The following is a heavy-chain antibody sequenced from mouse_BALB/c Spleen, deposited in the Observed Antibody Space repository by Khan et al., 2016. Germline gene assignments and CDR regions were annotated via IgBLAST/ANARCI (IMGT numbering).Heavy chain of an antibody. D-gene: IGHD2-3*01. CDR1: GYSITSDYA. CDR3: ANDVYFPAWFAY. V-gene: IGHV3-2*02. J-gene: IGHJ3*01. Sequence: VWLKESGPGLVKPSQSLSLTCTVTGYSITSDYAWNWIRQFPGNRLEWLGYITYSGSTTYNPSLKSRISITRDTSKNQFFLQLNSVITEDTATXYCANDVYFPAWFAYWGQGTLVTVSA. CDR2: ITYSGST.